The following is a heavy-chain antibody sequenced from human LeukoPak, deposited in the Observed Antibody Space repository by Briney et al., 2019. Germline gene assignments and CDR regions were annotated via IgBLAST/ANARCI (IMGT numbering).Heavy chain of an antibody. CDR2: ISYDGSNK. D-gene: IGHD3-22*01. CDR3: AKDGSGSVGY. CDR1: GFTFSSYG. J-gene: IGHJ4*02. V-gene: IGHV3-30*18. Sequence: GRSLRLSCAASGFTFSSYGMHWVRQAPGKGLEWVAVISYDGSNKYYADSVKGRFTISRDNSKNTLYLQMNSLRAEDTAVYYCAKDGSGSVGYWGQGTLVTVSS.